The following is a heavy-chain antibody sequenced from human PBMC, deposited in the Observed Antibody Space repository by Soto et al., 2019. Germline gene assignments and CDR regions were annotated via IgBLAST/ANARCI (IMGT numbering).Heavy chain of an antibody. V-gene: IGHV1-18*01. D-gene: IGHD6-13*01. CDR3: ARVSPSSRAAEP. CDR2: ISAYNGNT. Sequence: QVQLVQSGAEVKKPGASVRVSCKTSGYTFTSYGISCVRQAPGQGLEWMGWISAYNGNTNYAQSLQGRVTMTTDTSTTTAYMELRSLKSDDTAVYYCARVSPSSRAAEPWGQGTLVTVS. J-gene: IGHJ4*02. CDR1: GYTFTSYG.